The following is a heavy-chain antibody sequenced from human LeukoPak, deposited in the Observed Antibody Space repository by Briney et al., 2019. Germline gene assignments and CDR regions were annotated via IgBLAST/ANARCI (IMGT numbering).Heavy chain of an antibody. Sequence: GGSLRLSCAASGFTFTSYGMHWVRQAPGKGLEWVAVIWYDGSNKYYVDSVKGRFTISRDNSKNTLYLQMNSLRAEDTAVYYCARDEDHYFDYWGQGTLVTVSS. CDR3: ARDEDHYFDY. CDR2: IWYDGSNK. V-gene: IGHV3-33*08. CDR1: GFTFTSYG. J-gene: IGHJ4*02.